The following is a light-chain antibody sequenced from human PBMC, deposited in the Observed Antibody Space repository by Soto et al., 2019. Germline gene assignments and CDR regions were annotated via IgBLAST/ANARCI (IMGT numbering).Light chain of an antibody. CDR1: SRDVGAYTS. Sequence: QSALTQPPSASGSPGQSVTVSCAGTSRDVGAYTSVAWYQQHPGNAPKLIIYEVTKRPSGVPDRFSGARSGNTAFLTVSGLQADDEADYYCSAHAGSNNYVFGTGTQLTVL. CDR2: EVT. V-gene: IGLV2-8*01. CDR3: SAHAGSNNYV. J-gene: IGLJ1*01.